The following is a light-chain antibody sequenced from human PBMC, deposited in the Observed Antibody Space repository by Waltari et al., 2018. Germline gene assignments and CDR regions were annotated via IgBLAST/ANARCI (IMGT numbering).Light chain of an antibody. CDR1: TLRKRY. CDR3: QSWDGSTASVV. J-gene: IGLJ2*01. CDR2: QDI. Sequence: ITCSGDTLRKRYVCWYQQKPGQSPVLVMFQDIKRPSGIPERIFGSKSGNTATLTISGTQATDEADYYCQSWDGSTASVVFGGGTKLTVL. V-gene: IGLV3-1*01.